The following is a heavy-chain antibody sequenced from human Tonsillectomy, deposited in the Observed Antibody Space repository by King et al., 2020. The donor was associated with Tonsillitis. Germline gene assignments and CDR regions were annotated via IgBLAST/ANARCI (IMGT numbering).Heavy chain of an antibody. J-gene: IGHJ2*01. CDR2: INPSGTGT. CDR3: AGVGGCFRHFDL. Sequence: QLVQSGAEVKEPGASLKVSCKASGYSFTNYYMHWVRQAPGQRLEWMGLINPSGTGTGYAQNFQGRITMTRDMSTGTDYMELRSLRSDDTAVYYCAGVGGCFRHFDLWGRGTLVTVSS. CDR1: GYSFTNYY. V-gene: IGHV1-46*01. D-gene: IGHD2-21*01.